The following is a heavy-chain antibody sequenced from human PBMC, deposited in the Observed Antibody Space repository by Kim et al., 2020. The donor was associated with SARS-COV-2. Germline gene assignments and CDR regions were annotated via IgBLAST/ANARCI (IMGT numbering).Heavy chain of an antibody. CDR1: GYTFTSYY. V-gene: IGHV1-46*01. J-gene: IGHJ6*02. Sequence: ASVKVSCKASGYTFTSYYMHWVRQAPGQGLEWIGIINPSGGSTSYAQKFQGRVTMTRDTSTSTVYMELSSLRSEDTAVYYCARALESYYGSGSRRRDYYYYYGMDVWGQGTTVTVSS. CDR2: INPSGGST. D-gene: IGHD3-10*01. CDR3: ARALESYYGSGSRRRDYYYYYGMDV.